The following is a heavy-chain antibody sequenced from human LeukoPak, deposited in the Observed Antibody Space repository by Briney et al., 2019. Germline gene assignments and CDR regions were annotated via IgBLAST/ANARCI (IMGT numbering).Heavy chain of an antibody. CDR2: FNPDSGDT. Sequence: ASVKVSCKASGYTFTGYYMHWVRQAPGQGLEWMAWFNPDSGDTKYAQKFQGRVTMTRDTSISTVYMELSRQMSDDTAVYYCARDPTNPRSDYHYYYLGMDVWGQGTTVTVSS. CDR1: GYTFTGYY. J-gene: IGHJ6*02. V-gene: IGHV1-2*02. D-gene: IGHD4-17*01. CDR3: ARDPTNPRSDYHYYYLGMDV.